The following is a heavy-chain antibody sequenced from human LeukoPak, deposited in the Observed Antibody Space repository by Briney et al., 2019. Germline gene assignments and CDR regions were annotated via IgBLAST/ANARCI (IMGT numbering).Heavy chain of an antibody. Sequence: GASVKVSCKDSGYTFTGYYMHWVRQAPGQGLEWMGWINPNSGGTNYAQKFQGRVTMTRDTSISTAYMELSRLRSDDTAVYYCARNYGDYGGPFDYWGQGTLVTVSS. CDR3: ARNYGDYGGPFDY. J-gene: IGHJ4*02. D-gene: IGHD4-17*01. CDR1: GYTFTGYY. CDR2: INPNSGGT. V-gene: IGHV1-2*02.